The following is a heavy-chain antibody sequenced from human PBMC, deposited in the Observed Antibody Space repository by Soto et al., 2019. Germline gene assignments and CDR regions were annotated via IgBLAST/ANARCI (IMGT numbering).Heavy chain of an antibody. CDR3: AREVGYYGSGSYYIDY. CDR1: GGSISSSNW. J-gene: IGHJ4*02. V-gene: IGHV4-4*02. D-gene: IGHD3-10*01. Sequence: SETLSLTCAVSGGSISSSNWWSWVRQPPGKGLEWIGEIYHSGSTNYNPSLKSRVTISVDKSKNQFSLKLSSVTAADTAVYYCAREVGYYGSGSYYIDYWGQATLVTVSS. CDR2: IYHSGST.